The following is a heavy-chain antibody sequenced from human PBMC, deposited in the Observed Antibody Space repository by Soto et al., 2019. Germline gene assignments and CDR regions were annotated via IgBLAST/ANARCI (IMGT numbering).Heavy chain of an antibody. CDR3: ARAYFEDFWSGYSDY. D-gene: IGHD3-3*01. CDR2: ISAYNGNT. J-gene: IGHJ4*02. CDR1: GYTFTSYG. V-gene: IGHV1-18*01. Sequence: ASVKVSCKASGYTFTSYGISWVRQAPGQGLEWMGWISAYNGNTNYAQKLQGRVTMTTDTSTSTAYMELRSLRSDDTAVYYCARAYFEDFWSGYSDYWGQGTLVTVSS.